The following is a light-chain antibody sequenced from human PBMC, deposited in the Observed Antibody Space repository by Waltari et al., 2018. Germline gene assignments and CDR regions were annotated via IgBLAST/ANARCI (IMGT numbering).Light chain of an antibody. CDR3: QQYGSLPST. V-gene: IGKV1-33*01. J-gene: IGKJ4*01. CDR1: RDISSY. CDR2: GAS. Sequence: DIQMTPSPSSLSATVGDRLTITCQASRDISSYLNWYQHNPGRSPKLLIYGASNLETGVPSRFSGSGCRTDFVFTINNQHPEYFATYYCQQYGSLPSTFGGGTTVEIQ.